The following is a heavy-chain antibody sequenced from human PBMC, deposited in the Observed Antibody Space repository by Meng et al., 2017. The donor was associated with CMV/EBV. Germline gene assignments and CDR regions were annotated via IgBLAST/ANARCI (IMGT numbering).Heavy chain of an antibody. CDR1: GGSFSGYY. V-gene: IGHV4-34*01. D-gene: IGHD3-3*01. Sequence: SETLSLTCAVYGGSFSGYYWSWIRQPPGKGLEWIGEINHSGSTNYNPSLKSRVTISVDTSKNQFSLKLSSVTAADTAVYYCARGPPAFGVALTHYYYYGMDVWGQGTTVTVSS. J-gene: IGHJ6*02. CDR2: INHSGST. CDR3: ARGPPAFGVALTHYYYYGMDV.